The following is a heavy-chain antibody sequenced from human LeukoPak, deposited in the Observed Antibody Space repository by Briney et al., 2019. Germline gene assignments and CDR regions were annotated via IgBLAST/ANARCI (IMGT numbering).Heavy chain of an antibody. D-gene: IGHD1-26*01. CDR2: ISGDGGST. Sequence: GGSLRLFCAASGFTFDDYAMHWVRQAPGKGLEWVSLISGDGGSTYYADSVKGRFTISRDNSKNSLYLQINSLRTEDTALYYCAKVGRVGGSLKTSPVDAFDIWGQGTMVTVSS. CDR3: AKVGRVGGSLKTSPVDAFDI. J-gene: IGHJ3*02. V-gene: IGHV3-43*02. CDR1: GFTFDDYA.